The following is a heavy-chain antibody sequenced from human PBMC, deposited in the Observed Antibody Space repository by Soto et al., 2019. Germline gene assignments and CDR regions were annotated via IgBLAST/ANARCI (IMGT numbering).Heavy chain of an antibody. CDR2: VYWDDSK. CDR3: AHCRGGVASF. J-gene: IGHJ4*02. CDR1: GFSLSTRDVG. V-gene: IGHV2-5*02. D-gene: IGHD2-2*01. Sequence: QITLNESGPTLVKPTQTLTLTCTFSGFSLSTRDVGVGWIRQPPGEALEWLGVVYWDDSKTYSPSLESRLTITNDTSKHLVGLRMTKMDPVDTATYYCAHCRGGVASFWGQGTLVTVSS.